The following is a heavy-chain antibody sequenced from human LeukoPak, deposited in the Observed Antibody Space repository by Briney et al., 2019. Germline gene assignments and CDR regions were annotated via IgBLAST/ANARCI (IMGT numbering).Heavy chain of an antibody. D-gene: IGHD6-13*01. CDR3: ARVQYTSSWYVDY. CDR2: INSDGSDT. CDR1: GFTFSSHW. J-gene: IGHJ4*02. Sequence: QPGGSLRLSCAASGFTFSSHWMHWVRHAPGKGLVWVSRINSDGSDTSYADSVKGRFTISRDNAKSTLFLQMNSLRSEDTAVYYCARVQYTSSWYVDYWGQGTLVTVSS. V-gene: IGHV3-74*01.